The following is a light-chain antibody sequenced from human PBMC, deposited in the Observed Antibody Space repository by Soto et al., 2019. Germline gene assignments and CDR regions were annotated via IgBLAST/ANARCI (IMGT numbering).Light chain of an antibody. Sequence: QSALTQPPSVSGAPGQRVTISCTGGSSNIGAGYDVHWYQQLPGTAPKLLIYGNNNQPSGVPDRFSGTKYDTSASLAITGLQDEDEADYYCQSFDSSLSASVFGGGTKLTVL. CDR1: SSNIGAGYD. J-gene: IGLJ3*02. CDR3: QSFDSSLSASV. V-gene: IGLV1-40*01. CDR2: GNN.